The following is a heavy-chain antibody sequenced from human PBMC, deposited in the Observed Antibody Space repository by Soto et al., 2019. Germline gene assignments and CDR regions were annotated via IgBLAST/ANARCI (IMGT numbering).Heavy chain of an antibody. V-gene: IGHV3-30*19. J-gene: IGHJ5*02. Sequence: GGSLRLSCAASGFTFSNYGMHWVRQAPGKGLEWVAVISYDGSNKYYADSVKGRFTISRDNSKNTLYLQMNSLRAEDTAVYYCAKDNCISTSCYRLYNWFDPWGQGTLVTVSS. CDR3: AKDNCISTSCYRLYNWFDP. D-gene: IGHD2-2*01. CDR1: GFTFSNYG. CDR2: ISYDGSNK.